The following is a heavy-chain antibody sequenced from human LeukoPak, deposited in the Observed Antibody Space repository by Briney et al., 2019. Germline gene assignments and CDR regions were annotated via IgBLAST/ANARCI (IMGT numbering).Heavy chain of an antibody. Sequence: SVKVSCKASGYTFSDYYMHWVRQAPGQGLEWMGGIIPIFGTANYAQKFQGRVTITADKSTSTAYMELSSLRSEDTAVYYCARVSSSSIFDYWGQGTLVTVSS. D-gene: IGHD6-6*01. V-gene: IGHV1-69*06. CDR3: ARVSSSSIFDY. CDR1: GYTFSDYY. J-gene: IGHJ4*02. CDR2: IIPIFGTA.